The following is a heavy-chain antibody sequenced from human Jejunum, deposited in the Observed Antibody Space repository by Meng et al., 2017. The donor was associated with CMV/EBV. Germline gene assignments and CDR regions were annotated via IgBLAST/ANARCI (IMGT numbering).Heavy chain of an antibody. CDR2: INQSGTT. CDR1: GGSFSGSF. Sequence: GGSFSGSFWSWLRQPPGKGLEWIGEINQSGTTNYSPALKSRVTMSVNTANNQFSLKLSSVTAADTAIYYCTRVAGYRNNWFDPWGQGTLVTVSS. CDR3: TRVAGYRNNWFDP. D-gene: IGHD5-24*01. V-gene: IGHV4-34*01. J-gene: IGHJ5*02.